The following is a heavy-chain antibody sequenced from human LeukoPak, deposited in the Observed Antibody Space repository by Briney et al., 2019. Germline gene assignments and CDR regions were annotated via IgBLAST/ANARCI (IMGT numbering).Heavy chain of an antibody. V-gene: IGHV3-7*01. CDR3: ARSLTTLTYEGY. Sequence: GGSLRLSCAASGFTFSSYWMSWVRQAPGKGLEWVANIKQDGSEKYYVDSVKGRFTVSRDNAKNSLFLQMNSLRAEDTAIYYCARSLTTLTYEGYWGQGTLVTVSS. D-gene: IGHD1-1*01. CDR1: GFTFSSYW. CDR2: IKQDGSEK. J-gene: IGHJ4*02.